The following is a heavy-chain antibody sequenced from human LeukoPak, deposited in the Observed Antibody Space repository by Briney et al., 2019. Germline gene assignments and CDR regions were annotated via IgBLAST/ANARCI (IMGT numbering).Heavy chain of an antibody. CDR2: IKQDGSEK. J-gene: IGHJ4*02. CDR3: ARAPNSSGWYVDSYYFDY. CDR1: GFTFSSYW. V-gene: IGHV3-7*01. Sequence: GGSLRLSCAASGFTFSSYWMSWVHQAPGKGLEWVANIKQDGSEKYYVDSVKGRFTISRDNAKNSLYLQMNSLRAEDTAVYYCARAPNSSGWYVDSYYFDYWGQGTLVTVSS. D-gene: IGHD6-19*01.